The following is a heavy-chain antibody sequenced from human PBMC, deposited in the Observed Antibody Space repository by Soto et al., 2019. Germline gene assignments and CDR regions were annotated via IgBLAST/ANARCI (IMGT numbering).Heavy chain of an antibody. CDR1: GGSISSINW. Sequence: QVYLQESGPGLVKPSGTLSLTCGVSGGSISSINWWSWVRQTPGKGLEWIGDIYHNGRSNYNPSLKSRVTLSIAKSKNQFFLNLTTVTAANTAVYYCARSKVVVPTHAFDPWGQGTLVIVSS. V-gene: IGHV4-4*02. D-gene: IGHD2-15*01. J-gene: IGHJ5*02. CDR2: IYHNGRS. CDR3: ARSKVVVPTHAFDP.